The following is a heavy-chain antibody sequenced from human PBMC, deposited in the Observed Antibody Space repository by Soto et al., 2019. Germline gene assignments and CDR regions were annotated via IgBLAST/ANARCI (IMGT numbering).Heavy chain of an antibody. V-gene: IGHV4-39*02. CDR2: IDESGDS. J-gene: IGHJ4*02. Sequence: SETLSLTCTVSGGPIISSSHYWVWIRQSPGTGLEWIGSIDESGDSYYNPSLKSRVTIFVDTSKNQFSLKLISVTGADSAIYYCAREGGYVDYWGQGTLVTVSS. D-gene: IGHD1-1*01. CDR1: GGPIISSSHY. CDR3: AREGGYVDY.